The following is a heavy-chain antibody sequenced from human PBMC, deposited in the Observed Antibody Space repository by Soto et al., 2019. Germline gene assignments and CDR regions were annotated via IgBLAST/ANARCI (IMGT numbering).Heavy chain of an antibody. CDR1: GYTFTSYA. CDR3: ARGVGSGSYYNQYNWFDP. J-gene: IGHJ5*02. CDR2: ISAYNGNT. V-gene: IGHV1-18*01. Sequence: GASVKVSCKASGYTFTSYAMNWVRQAPGQGLEWMGWISAYNGNTNYAQKVQGRVTMTTDTSTSTAYMELRSLRSDDTAVYYCARGVGSGSYYNQYNWFDPWGQGTLVTVSS. D-gene: IGHD3-10*01.